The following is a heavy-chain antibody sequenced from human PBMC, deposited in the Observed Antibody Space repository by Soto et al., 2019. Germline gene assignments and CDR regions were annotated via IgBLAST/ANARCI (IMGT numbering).Heavy chain of an antibody. CDR3: ARDIFGVVNSYGMDV. Sequence: ASVKVSCKASGYTFTSYAMHWVRQAPGQRLEWMGWINAGNGNTKYSQKFQGRVTITRDTSASTAYMELSSLRSEDTAVYYCARDIFGVVNSYGMDVWGQGTTVTVSS. V-gene: IGHV1-3*01. J-gene: IGHJ6*02. CDR2: INAGNGNT. D-gene: IGHD3-3*01. CDR1: GYTFTSYA.